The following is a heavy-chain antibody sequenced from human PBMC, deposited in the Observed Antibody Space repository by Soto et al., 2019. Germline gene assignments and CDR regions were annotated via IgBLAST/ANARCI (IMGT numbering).Heavy chain of an antibody. CDR3: TTDGGYYDIMTGPHTGYYFVY. J-gene: IGHJ4*02. D-gene: IGHD3-9*01. CDR2: IKSKTDGGTT. V-gene: IGHV3-15*07. Sequence: GGSLRLSCAASGFTFSNAWMNWVRQAPGKGLEWVGRIKSKTDGGTTDYAAPVKGRFTISRDDSKNTLYLQMNSLKTEDTAVYYCTTDGGYYDIMTGPHTGYYFVYWGQGTLVTVPQ. CDR1: GFTFSNAW.